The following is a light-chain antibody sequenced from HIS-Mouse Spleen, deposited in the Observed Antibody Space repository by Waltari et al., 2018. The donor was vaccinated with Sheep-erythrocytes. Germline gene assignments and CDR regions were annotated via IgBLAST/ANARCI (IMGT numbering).Light chain of an antibody. V-gene: IGLV3-1*01. CDR2: QDS. CDR1: NLGDKY. Sequence: SYELTQPPSVSVSPGQTASITCSGDNLGDKYACWYQQKPGQSPVLVIYQDSKRPSGIPERFSGSNSGNTATLTISGTQAIDEADYYCQAWDSSTAVFGGGTKLTVL. CDR3: QAWDSSTAV. J-gene: IGLJ2*01.